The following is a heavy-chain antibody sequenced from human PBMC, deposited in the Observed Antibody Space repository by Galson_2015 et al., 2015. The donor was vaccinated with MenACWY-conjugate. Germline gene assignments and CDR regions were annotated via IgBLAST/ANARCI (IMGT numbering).Heavy chain of an antibody. CDR1: GGSISGYY. CDR2: IDYSGST. J-gene: IGHJ4*02. CDR3: ARDPGSSNNIYYFDS. D-gene: IGHD6-19*01. Sequence: ETLSLTCTVSGGSISGYYWTWIRQPPGKGLGWIGNIDYSGSTNYDPSLKSRVTTSADTPKNQFSLRLSSVTAADTAVYYCARDPGSSNNIYYFDSWGQGTLVTVSS. V-gene: IGHV4-59*01.